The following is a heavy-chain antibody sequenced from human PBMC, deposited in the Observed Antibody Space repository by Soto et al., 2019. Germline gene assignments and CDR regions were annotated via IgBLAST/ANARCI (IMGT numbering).Heavy chain of an antibody. D-gene: IGHD6-13*01. CDR1: GVSICSGGYY. CDR3: ARRKKGIAGRMGQFDWFDP. J-gene: IGHJ5*02. Sequence: PSLLLSLTCTVAGVSICSGGYYCSRIRQHPGKGLEWIGYIYYSGSTYYNPSLKSRVTISVDTSKNQFSLKLSSVTAADTAVYYCARRKKGIAGRMGQFDWFDPWGQGTLVTVSS. CDR2: IYYSGST. V-gene: IGHV4-31*03.